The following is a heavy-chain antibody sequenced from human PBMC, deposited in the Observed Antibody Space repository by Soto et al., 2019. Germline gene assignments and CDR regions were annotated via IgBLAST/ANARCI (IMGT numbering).Heavy chain of an antibody. D-gene: IGHD2-2*01. CDR3: ARSQGSSTSLEIYYYYYYGMDV. CDR1: GGTFSSYA. CDR2: IIPISETT. Sequence: QVQLVQSGAEVQKPRSSVKVSCKASGGTFSSYAISWVRQAPGQGLEWMGGIIPISETTNYAQKFRGRVTITADESKSTAYMELSSLRSEDTAVYYCARSQGSSTSLEIYYYYYYGMDVWGQGTTVTVSS. V-gene: IGHV1-69*01. J-gene: IGHJ6*02.